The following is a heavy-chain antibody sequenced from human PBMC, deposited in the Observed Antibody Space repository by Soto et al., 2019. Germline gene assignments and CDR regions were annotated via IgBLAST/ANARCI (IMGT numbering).Heavy chain of an antibody. CDR1: GGSFSGYY. D-gene: IGHD6-13*01. CDR2: INHSGST. J-gene: IGHJ5*02. V-gene: IGHV4-34*01. CDR3: ARGAGSSRIDP. Sequence: SETLSLTCAVYGGSFSGYYWSWIRQPPGKGLEWIGEINHSGSTNYNPSLKSRVTISVDTSKNQFSLKLSSVTAADTAVYYCARGAGSSRIDPWGQGTLVTVS.